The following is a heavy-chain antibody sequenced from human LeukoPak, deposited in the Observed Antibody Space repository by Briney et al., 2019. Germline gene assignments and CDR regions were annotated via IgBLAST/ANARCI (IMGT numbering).Heavy chain of an antibody. V-gene: IGHV1-2*02. Sequence: ASVKVSCMTSGYALTGNDFYWVRQAPGQGLEYMGSVNPFTGDTNHAQKFQGRVTMTRDTSRNTAYMELSGLTSDDTAMYYCATRPRPVTIGPFDYWGQGTLVTVSS. CDR3: ATRPRPVTIGPFDY. J-gene: IGHJ4*02. D-gene: IGHD2-21*02. CDR2: VNPFTGDT. CDR1: GYALTGND.